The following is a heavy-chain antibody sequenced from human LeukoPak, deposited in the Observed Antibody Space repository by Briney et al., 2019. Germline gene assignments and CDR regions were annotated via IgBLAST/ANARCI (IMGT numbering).Heavy chain of an antibody. D-gene: IGHD6-19*01. CDR1: GFSFSNNY. V-gene: IGHV3-53*01. Sequence: PGGSLRLSCVVSGFSFSNNYVCWVRQAPGKGLEGVSHIYGDGSTNYSDSVRGRFTISRDNAKNTLYLQMNSLRAEDTAEYYCARDMYAVAEWGQGTMVTVSS. J-gene: IGHJ3*01. CDR3: ARDMYAVAE. CDR2: IYGDGST.